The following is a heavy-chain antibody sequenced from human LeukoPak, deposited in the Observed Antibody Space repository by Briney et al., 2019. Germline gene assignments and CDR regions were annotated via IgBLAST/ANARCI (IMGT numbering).Heavy chain of an antibody. D-gene: IGHD3-16*02. CDR2: INHSGSA. Sequence: PSETLSLTCAAYDGSFSGYYCSWIRQPSGKGLEWIGEINHSGSANYNPSLKSRVTIFLDTSKNQFSLKLSSVTAADTAVYYCARDMITFGGVIDFDYWGQGTLVTVSS. J-gene: IGHJ4*02. CDR1: DGSFSGYY. CDR3: ARDMITFGGVIDFDY. V-gene: IGHV4-34*01.